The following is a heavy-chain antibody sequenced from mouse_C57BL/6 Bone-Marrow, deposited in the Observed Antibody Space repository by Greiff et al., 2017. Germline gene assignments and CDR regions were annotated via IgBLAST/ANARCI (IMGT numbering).Heavy chain of an antibody. CDR2: IYPGSGST. CDR3: ARGYYGSSYSYYFDY. Sequence: QVQLQQPGAELVKPGASVKMSCKASGYTFTSYWITWVKQRPGQGLEWIGDIYPGSGSTNYNEKFKSKATLTVDTSSSTAYMQLSSLTSEDSAVYDCARGYYGSSYSYYFDYWGQGTTLTVSS. D-gene: IGHD1-1*01. CDR1: GYTFTSYW. V-gene: IGHV1-55*01. J-gene: IGHJ2*01.